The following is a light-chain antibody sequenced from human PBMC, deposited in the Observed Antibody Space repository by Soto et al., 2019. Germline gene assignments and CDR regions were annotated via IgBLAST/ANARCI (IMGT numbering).Light chain of an antibody. CDR3: QTWSTDIRV. Sequence: QPVLTQSPSASASLGASVKLTCTLSSGHNSYAIAWHQQQQEKGPRYLMKVNSDGSHSKGDGIPDRFSGSSSGAERYLTISRLQSEDEADYYCQTWSTDIRVFGGGTKLTVL. J-gene: IGLJ3*02. V-gene: IGLV4-69*01. CDR1: SGHNSYA. CDR2: VNSDGSH.